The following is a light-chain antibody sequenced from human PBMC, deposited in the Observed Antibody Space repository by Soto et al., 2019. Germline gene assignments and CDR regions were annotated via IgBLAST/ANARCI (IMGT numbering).Light chain of an antibody. CDR2: AAS. V-gene: IGKV1-27*01. CDR1: QGISKS. J-gene: IGKJ3*01. Sequence: DIQMTQSPSSLSASVGDRVTITCRASQGISKSLAWYQQMPGKVPKLLIYAASTLQSGVSSRFSGSGSGTDFTLTVSGLQPEDVATYYCQNYHSVPHTFGTGTKVDIK. CDR3: QNYHSVPHT.